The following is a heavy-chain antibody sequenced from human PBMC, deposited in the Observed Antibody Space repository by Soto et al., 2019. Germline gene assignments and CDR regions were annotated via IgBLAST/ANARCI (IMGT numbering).Heavy chain of an antibody. J-gene: IGHJ5*02. CDR1: GFTLRSYW. Sequence: EVQLVESGGGQVQPGGSLTLSCAVSGFTLRSYWMHWVRQAAGKGLEWVARIDSDGRTTNYADSVKGRFTISRDNAKNTVFLHMNSLRAEDRAVYYCARGVVVYQQLVRGRDRFDPWGQGTLVTVSS. CDR3: ARGVVVYQQLVRGRDRFDP. V-gene: IGHV3-74*01. CDR2: IDSDGRTT. D-gene: IGHD6-13*01.